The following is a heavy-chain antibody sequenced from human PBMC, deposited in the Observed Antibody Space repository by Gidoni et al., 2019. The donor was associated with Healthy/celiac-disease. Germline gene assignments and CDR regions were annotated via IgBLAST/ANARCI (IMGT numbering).Heavy chain of an antibody. CDR2: IYTSGST. V-gene: IGHV4-61*02. D-gene: IGHD1-26*01. CDR3: ARAPGYSGSYDDDATFDI. J-gene: IGHJ3*02. CDR1: GGSISSGSYY. Sequence: QVQLQESGPGLVKPSQTLSLTCTVSGGSISSGSYYWSWIRQPAGKGLEWIGRIYTSGSTNYNPSLKIRVTISVDTSKNQFSLKLSSVTAADTAVYYCARAPGYSGSYDDDATFDIWGQGTMVTVSS.